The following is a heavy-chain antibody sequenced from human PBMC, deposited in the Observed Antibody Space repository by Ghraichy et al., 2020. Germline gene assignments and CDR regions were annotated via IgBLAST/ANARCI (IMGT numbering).Heavy chain of an antibody. CDR3: ARESVVPAAAILTHAFDI. J-gene: IGHJ3*02. CDR2: IYYSGST. V-gene: IGHV4-61*01. D-gene: IGHD2-2*01. CDR1: GGSVSSGSYY. Sequence: SQTLSLTCTVSGGSVSSGSYYWSWIRQPPGKGLEWIGYIYYSGSTNYNPSLKSRVTISVDTSKNQFSLKLSSVTAADTAVYYCARESVVPAAAILTHAFDIWGQGTMVTVSS.